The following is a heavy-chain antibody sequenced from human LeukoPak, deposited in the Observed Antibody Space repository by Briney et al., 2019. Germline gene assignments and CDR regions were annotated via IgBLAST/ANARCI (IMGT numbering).Heavy chain of an antibody. D-gene: IGHD3-10*02. Sequence: PGGSLRLSCAASGLTFSSYAMSWVRQAPGKGLEWVSAISGSGGSTDYADSVKGRFTISRDNSKNSLYLQMNSLRAEDTALYYCAKGKGLFGELSFFDYWGQGTLVTVSS. CDR1: GLTFSSYA. J-gene: IGHJ4*02. CDR3: AKGKGLFGELSFFDY. V-gene: IGHV3-23*01. CDR2: ISGSGGST.